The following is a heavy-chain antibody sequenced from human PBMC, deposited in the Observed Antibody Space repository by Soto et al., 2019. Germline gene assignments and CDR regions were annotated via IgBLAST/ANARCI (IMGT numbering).Heavy chain of an antibody. CDR2: ISYDGSNK. D-gene: IGHD3-16*01. V-gene: IGHV3-30*18. CDR1: GFPFSSYG. CDR3: EKDRYYREDFSATDH. J-gene: IGHJ5*02. Sequence: GGSLRLSCVASGFPFSSYGIQWVRQAPGKGLEWVAVISYDGSNKYYAEFVKGRFTISRDTSKNTVYLQMNSLRVEDTAVYYGEKDRYYREDFSATDHWGQVAVVTVAT.